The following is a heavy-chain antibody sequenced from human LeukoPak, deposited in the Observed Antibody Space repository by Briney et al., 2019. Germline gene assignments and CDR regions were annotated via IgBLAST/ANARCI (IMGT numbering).Heavy chain of an antibody. CDR1: GFTFSTYD. CDR3: ARASEMATIGLDGFDI. V-gene: IGHV3-13*01. CDR2: IGTVGDT. J-gene: IGHJ3*02. Sequence: GGSLRLSCAATGFTFSTYDIHWVRQATGKGLEWVSVIGTVGDTFYSGSVKGRFTVSRENAQNSVYLQMNSLRAGDTAVYYCARASEMATIGLDGFDIWGQGTMVTVSS. D-gene: IGHD5-24*01.